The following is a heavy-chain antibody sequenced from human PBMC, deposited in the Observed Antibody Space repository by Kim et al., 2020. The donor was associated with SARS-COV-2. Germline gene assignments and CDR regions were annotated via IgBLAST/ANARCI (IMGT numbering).Heavy chain of an antibody. CDR1: GISFNSYA. CDR3: AKDSSHYRSFDY. J-gene: IGHJ4*02. Sequence: GGSLRLSCVASGISFNSYAMSWVRQAPGKGLEWVSAINGVGSNTFYANSVKGRFTISRDNSKNTLYLHMNGLRPEDTAVYFCAKDSSHYRSFDYWGQGT. D-gene: IGHD6-6*01. CDR2: INGVGSNT. V-gene: IGHV3-23*01.